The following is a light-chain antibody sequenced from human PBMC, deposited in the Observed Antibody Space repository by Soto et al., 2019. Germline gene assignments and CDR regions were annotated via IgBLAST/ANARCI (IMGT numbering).Light chain of an antibody. J-gene: IGKJ1*01. Sequence: EIVLTQSPGTLYLSPGERATLSCRASQSINSISLTWYQQKPGQPPRLLIYGASSRATGIPDRFSGSGSGTDFTLTISRLEPEDFAVYYCQQYGNSVWTFGQGTKVEIK. CDR2: GAS. V-gene: IGKV3-20*01. CDR3: QQYGNSVWT. CDR1: QSINSIS.